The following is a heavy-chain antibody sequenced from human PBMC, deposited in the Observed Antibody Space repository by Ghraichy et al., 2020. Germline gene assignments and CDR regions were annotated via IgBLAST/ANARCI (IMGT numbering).Heavy chain of an antibody. Sequence: GGSLRLSCAASGFTFSNYAMSWVRQAPGKGLEWVSAISGSGDSTYHADSVKGRFTISRDNSRNTLYLQMNSLRAEDTAVYYCAKDLIDSGYHYFDYWGQGTLVSVSS. CDR3: AKDLIDSGYHYFDY. V-gene: IGHV3-23*01. CDR1: GFTFSNYA. D-gene: IGHD3-22*01. J-gene: IGHJ4*02. CDR2: ISGSGDST.